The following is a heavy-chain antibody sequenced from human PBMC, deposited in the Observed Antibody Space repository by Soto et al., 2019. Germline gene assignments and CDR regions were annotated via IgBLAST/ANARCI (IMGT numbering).Heavy chain of an antibody. Sequence: GGSLRLSCAASGFTFSSYSMNWVRQAPGKGLEWVSSISSSSSYIYYADSVKGRFTISRDNAKNSLYLQMNSLRAEDTAVYYCARVVSSYDFWSGSKPDYYYGMDVWGQGTTVTVSS. CDR2: ISSSSSYI. CDR1: GFTFSSYS. J-gene: IGHJ6*02. D-gene: IGHD3-3*01. CDR3: ARVVSSYDFWSGSKPDYYYGMDV. V-gene: IGHV3-21*01.